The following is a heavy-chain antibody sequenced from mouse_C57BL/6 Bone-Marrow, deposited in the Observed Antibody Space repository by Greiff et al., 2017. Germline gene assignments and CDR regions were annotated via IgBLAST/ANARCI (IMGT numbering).Heavy chain of an antibody. V-gene: IGHV5-9*01. CDR2: ISGGGGDT. J-gene: IGHJ3*01. CDR1: GFTFSSYT. Sequence: EVKLVESGGGLVKPGGSLKLSCAASGFTFSSYTMSWVRQTPARRLEWVATISGGGGDTYYPDSVKGRFTISSYNAKNTLYLQMSCLRSEDMALYYCARDTTESWMAYWGQGTLVTVSA. CDR3: ARDTTESWMAY. D-gene: IGHD1-1*01.